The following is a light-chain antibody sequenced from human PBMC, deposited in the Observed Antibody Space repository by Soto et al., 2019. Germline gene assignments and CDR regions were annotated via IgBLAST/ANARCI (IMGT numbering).Light chain of an antibody. CDR1: SSDVGGYNF. J-gene: IGLJ2*01. CDR2: EVS. CDR3: SSYAGSNNL. V-gene: IGLV2-8*01. Sequence: QSALTQPASVFGSPGQSITISCTGTSSDVGGYNFVSWYQQLPGKAPKLMIYEVSKRPSGVPDRFSGSKSGNTASLTVSGLQAEDEADYYCSSYAGSNNLFGGGTKLTVL.